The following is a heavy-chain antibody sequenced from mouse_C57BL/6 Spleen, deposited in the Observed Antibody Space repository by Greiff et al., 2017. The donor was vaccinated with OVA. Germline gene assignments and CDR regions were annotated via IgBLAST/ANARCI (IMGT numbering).Heavy chain of an antibody. D-gene: IGHD3-2*02. CDR2: LYPGDGDT. V-gene: IGHV1-82*01. Sequence: VQLQQSGPELVKPGASVKISCKASGYAFSSSWMNWVKQRPGKGLEWIGRLYPGDGDTNYNGKFKGKATLTGNKSSSTAYMQLSSLTSEDSAVYFCARKGLDSSGYGYWGQGTTLTVSS. CDR3: ARKGLDSSGYGY. J-gene: IGHJ2*01. CDR1: GYAFSSSW.